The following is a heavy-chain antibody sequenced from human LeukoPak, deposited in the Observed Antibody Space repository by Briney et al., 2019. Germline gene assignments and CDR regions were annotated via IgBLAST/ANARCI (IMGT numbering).Heavy chain of an antibody. J-gene: IGHJ4*02. CDR1: GFTFSGYA. CDR3: ARSPGVRGVKTLGDY. V-gene: IGHV3-30*04. CDR2: ISNDGTKK. D-gene: IGHD3-10*01. Sequence: GGSLRLSCAASGFTFSGYAMHWVRQAPGKGLEWVAVISNDGTKKYYADSVKGRLTISRDNSKNTLFLQMNSLRPEDTAVYYCARSPGVRGVKTLGDYWGQGTLVTVSS.